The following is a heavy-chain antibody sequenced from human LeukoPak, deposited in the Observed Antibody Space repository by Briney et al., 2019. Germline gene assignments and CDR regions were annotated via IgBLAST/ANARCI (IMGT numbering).Heavy chain of an antibody. J-gene: IGHJ4*02. V-gene: IGHV1-46*01. CDR3: ARGSWYRNDY. Sequence: ASVKVSCKASGYTFTGYYMHWVRQAPGQGLEWMGIINPSGGTTSYARKFQGRVTMTRDTSTSTVYMELSSLRSEDTAMYYCARGSWYRNDYWGQGTLVTVSS. CDR2: INPSGGTT. CDR1: GYTFTGYY. D-gene: IGHD6-13*01.